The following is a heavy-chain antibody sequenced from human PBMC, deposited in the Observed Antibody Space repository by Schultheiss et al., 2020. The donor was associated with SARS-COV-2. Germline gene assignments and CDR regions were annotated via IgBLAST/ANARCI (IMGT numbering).Heavy chain of an antibody. V-gene: IGHV4-34*01. CDR3: ARGRIAARPFVYYYYYYMDV. D-gene: IGHD6-6*01. CDR1: GGSFSGYY. Sequence: SETLSLTCAVYGGSFSGYYWSWIRQPPGKGLEWIGEINHSGSTNYNPSLKSRVTISVDTSKNQFSLKLSSVTAADTAVYYCARGRIAARPFVYYYYYYMDVWGKGTRVTVSS. J-gene: IGHJ6*03. CDR2: INHSGST.